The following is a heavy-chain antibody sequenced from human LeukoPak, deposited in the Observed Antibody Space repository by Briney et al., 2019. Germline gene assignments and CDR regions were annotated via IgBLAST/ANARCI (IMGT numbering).Heavy chain of an antibody. V-gene: IGHV4-61*08. D-gene: IGHD3-22*01. CDR2: VYYSGST. CDR1: GGSVSSGVYF. CDR3: AREVQGYYYDSSKGWFDP. J-gene: IGHJ5*02. Sequence: PSETLSLTCTVSGGSVSSGVYFWSWIRQPPGKGLEWIGCVYYSGSTNYNPTLKSRVTISIDTSKNQFSLKLSSVTAADTAVYYCAREVQGYYYDSSKGWFDPWGQGTLVTVSS.